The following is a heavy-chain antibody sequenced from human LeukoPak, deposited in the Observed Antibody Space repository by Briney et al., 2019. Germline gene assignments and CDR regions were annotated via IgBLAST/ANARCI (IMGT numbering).Heavy chain of an antibody. CDR2: IFGSGGSA. CDR1: GFTFNSYA. CDR3: GKTTVGYSSGRYPGWPVDY. V-gene: IGHV3-23*01. D-gene: IGHD2-15*01. J-gene: IGHJ4*02. Sequence: SGGSLRLSCVASGFTFNSYAMYWVRQAPGKGLEWISGIFGSGGSAHYADSVKGRFTISRDNSKNTVYLQLDSLRVEDTAVYYCGKTTVGYSSGRYPGWPVDYWGQGALVTVSP.